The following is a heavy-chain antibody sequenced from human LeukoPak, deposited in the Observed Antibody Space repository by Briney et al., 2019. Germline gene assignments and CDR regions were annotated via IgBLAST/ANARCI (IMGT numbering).Heavy chain of an antibody. Sequence: GAAVKVSCKASGFTFTSSAMQWVRLARGQRLEWIGWIVVGSGNTNYAQKFQERVTITRDMSTSTAYMELSSLRSEDTAVYYCAAETYYYDSSGYQVFLFDYWGQGTLVTVSS. CDR2: IVVGSGNT. V-gene: IGHV1-58*02. J-gene: IGHJ4*02. D-gene: IGHD3-22*01. CDR3: AAETYYYDSSGYQVFLFDY. CDR1: GFTFTSSA.